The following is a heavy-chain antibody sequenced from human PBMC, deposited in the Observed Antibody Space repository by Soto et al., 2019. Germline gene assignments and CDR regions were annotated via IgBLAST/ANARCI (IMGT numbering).Heavy chain of an antibody. Sequence: GGSLRLSCAASGFTFSSYAMHWVRQAPGKGLEWVAVISYDGSNKYYADSVKGRFTISRDNSKNTLYLQMNSLRAEDTAVYYCARVPRYSGYDFAFDIWGQGTMVTVSS. CDR1: GFTFSSYA. D-gene: IGHD5-12*01. CDR2: ISYDGSNK. J-gene: IGHJ3*02. V-gene: IGHV3-30*04. CDR3: ARVPRYSGYDFAFDI.